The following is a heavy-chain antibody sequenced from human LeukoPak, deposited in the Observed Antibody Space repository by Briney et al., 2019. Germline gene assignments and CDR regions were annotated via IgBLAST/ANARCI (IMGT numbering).Heavy chain of an antibody. CDR2: ISPYNGNT. CDR1: GYAFSSYD. Sequence: ASVKVSCKASGYAFSSYDISWVRQAPGQGLEWMGWISPYNGNTNYAQKVQGRVTMTTDTSTNTAFMELRSLKSDGTAVYFCARDPPATMTSSGAFDIWGQGTMVTVSP. J-gene: IGHJ3*02. V-gene: IGHV1-18*01. D-gene: IGHD5-12*01. CDR3: ARDPPATMTSSGAFDI.